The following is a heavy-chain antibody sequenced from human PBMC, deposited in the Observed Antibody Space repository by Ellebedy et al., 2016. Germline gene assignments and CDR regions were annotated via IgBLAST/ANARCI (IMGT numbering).Heavy chain of an antibody. J-gene: IGHJ4*02. Sequence: GGSLRLSCAGSGFTFSDYYMSWIRQAPGKGLEWVSYISSSSTIYQTGSVKGRFTISRDNAKNSLYLQMNSLRAEDTAVYYCARDYSSGYVFDYWGQGTLVTVSS. CDR3: ARDYSSGYVFDY. CDR1: GFTFSDYY. D-gene: IGHD3-22*01. CDR2: ISSSSTI. V-gene: IGHV3-69-1*01.